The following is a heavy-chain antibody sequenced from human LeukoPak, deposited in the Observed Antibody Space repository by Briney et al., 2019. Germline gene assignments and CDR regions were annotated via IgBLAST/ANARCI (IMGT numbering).Heavy chain of an antibody. J-gene: IGHJ6*03. V-gene: IGHV3-7*03. CDR2: IKQDGSEK. CDR1: GYSFTSYW. Sequence: GESLRISCKGSGYSFTSYWMSWVRQAPGKGLEWVANIKQDGSEKYYVDSVKGRFTISRDNAKNSLYLQMNSLRAEDTAVYYCARDRGVPAAGMDVWGKGTTVAVSS. CDR3: ARDRGVPAAGMDV. D-gene: IGHD2-2*01.